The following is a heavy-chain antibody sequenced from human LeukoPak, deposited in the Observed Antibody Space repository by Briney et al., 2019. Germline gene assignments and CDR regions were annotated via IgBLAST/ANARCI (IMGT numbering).Heavy chain of an antibody. Sequence: ASVKVSCKASGYTFTSYGISWVRQAPGQGLEWMGWMNPNSGNTGYAQKFQGRVTMTRNTSISTAYMEPSSLRSEDTAVYYCARVSRLRRHIVVVPAAMQDSDYDSSGQPLAYWGQGTLVTVSS. J-gene: IGHJ4*02. D-gene: IGHD2-2*01. V-gene: IGHV1-8*02. CDR1: GYTFTSYG. CDR2: MNPNSGNT. CDR3: ARVSRLRRHIVVVPAAMQDSDYDSSGQPLAY.